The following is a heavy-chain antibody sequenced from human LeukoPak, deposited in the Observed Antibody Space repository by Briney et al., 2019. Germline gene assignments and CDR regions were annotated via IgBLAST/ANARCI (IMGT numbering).Heavy chain of an antibody. V-gene: IGHV3-30*02. D-gene: IGHD5-24*01. Sequence: GGSLRLSCAASGFTFSSYGMHWVRQAPGKGLEWVAFIRYDGTNKYYADSVKGRFTISRDNAKNSLYLQMNSLRAEDTAVYYCARTQRWLQSWGQGTLVTVSS. CDR1: GFTFSSYG. CDR3: ARTQRWLQS. CDR2: IRYDGTNK. J-gene: IGHJ5*02.